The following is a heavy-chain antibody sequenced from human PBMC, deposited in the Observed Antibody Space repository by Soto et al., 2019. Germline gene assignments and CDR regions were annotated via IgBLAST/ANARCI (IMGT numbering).Heavy chain of an antibody. Sequence: SETLSLTCTVSGGSITSSSYYWGWIRQPPGKGLEWIGSIYYSGSTYYNPSLKSRVTISVDTSKNQFSLKLSSVTAADTAVYYCARGWSGYSYGYRRYYYGMDVWGQGTTVTVSS. CDR3: ARGWSGYSYGYRRYYYGMDV. CDR1: GGSITSSSYY. J-gene: IGHJ6*02. V-gene: IGHV4-39*07. D-gene: IGHD5-18*01. CDR2: IYYSGST.